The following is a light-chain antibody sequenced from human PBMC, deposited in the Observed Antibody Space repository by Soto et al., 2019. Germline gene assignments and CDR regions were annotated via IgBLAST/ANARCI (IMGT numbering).Light chain of an antibody. J-gene: IGKJ1*01. CDR1: QGISSY. Sequence: AIRMTQSPSSLSASTGDRVTITCRASQGISSYLAWYQQKPGKAPKLLIYAASTLQSGVPSRFSCSGSGTDFTLTLSCLQSEDFATYYCQQYYSYPPTFGQGTKVEIK. V-gene: IGKV1-8*01. CDR3: QQYYSYPPT. CDR2: AAS.